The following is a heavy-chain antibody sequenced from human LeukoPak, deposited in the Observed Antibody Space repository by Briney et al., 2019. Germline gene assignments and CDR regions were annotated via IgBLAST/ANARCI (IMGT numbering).Heavy chain of an antibody. CDR2: ISAYTGNT. Sequence: GASVKVSCKASGYTFTSYGISWLRQAPGQGLEWMGWISAYTGNTNYAQKLQGRVTMTTDTSTSTAYMELRSLRSDDTALYYCARDRGADYYGSGSFFDYWGQGTLVTVSS. D-gene: IGHD3-10*01. CDR3: ARDRGADYYGSGSFFDY. J-gene: IGHJ4*02. V-gene: IGHV1-18*01. CDR1: GYTFTSYG.